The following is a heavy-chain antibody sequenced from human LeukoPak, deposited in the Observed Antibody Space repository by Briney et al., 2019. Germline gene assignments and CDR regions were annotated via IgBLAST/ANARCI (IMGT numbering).Heavy chain of an antibody. Sequence: GRSLRLSCAASGFTFSSYAMHWVRQAPGKGLEWVAVISYDGSNKYYADSVKGRFTISRDNSKNTLYLQMNSLRAEDTVVYYCARDATAADFDYWGQGTLVTVSS. CDR3: ARDATAADFDY. CDR1: GFTFSSYA. V-gene: IGHV3-30-3*01. J-gene: IGHJ4*02. D-gene: IGHD6-25*01. CDR2: ISYDGSNK.